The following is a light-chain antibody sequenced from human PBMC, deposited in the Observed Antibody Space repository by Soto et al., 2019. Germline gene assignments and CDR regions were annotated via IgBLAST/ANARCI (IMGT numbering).Light chain of an antibody. CDR2: WAS. J-gene: IGKJ5*01. Sequence: DIVMTQSPDSLAVSLGERATIHCKSSQIVLYSAKNKNFLTWYQQKPGQPPKLLIYWASTRESGVPDRFTGSGSRTDFTLTINSLQAEDVAVYYCQQHYINPITFGQGTRLEIK. CDR3: QQHYINPIT. V-gene: IGKV4-1*01. CDR1: QIVLYSAKNKNF.